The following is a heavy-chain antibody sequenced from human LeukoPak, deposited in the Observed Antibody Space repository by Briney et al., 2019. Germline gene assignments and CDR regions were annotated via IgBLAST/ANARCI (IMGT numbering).Heavy chain of an antibody. CDR3: ARRDYYGDYGAFDI. J-gene: IGHJ3*02. CDR1: SGSISSSSYY. Sequence: SETLSLTCTVSSGSISSSSYYWGWIRQPPGKGLEWIGSIYYSGSTYYNPSLKSRVTISVDASKNQFSLKLSSVTAADTAVYYCARRDYYGDYGAFDIWGQGTMVTVSS. V-gene: IGHV4-39*01. D-gene: IGHD4-17*01. CDR2: IYYSGST.